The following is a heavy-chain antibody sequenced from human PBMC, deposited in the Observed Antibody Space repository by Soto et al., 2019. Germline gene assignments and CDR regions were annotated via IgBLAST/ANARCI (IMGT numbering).Heavy chain of an antibody. CDR2: INPNSGGT. CDR1: GFTFSAYY. CDR3: ARGGYCGGVCSGYYYHYYMDV. D-gene: IGHD2-21*01. V-gene: IGHV1-2*02. J-gene: IGHJ6*03. Sequence: ASVKVSCKASGFTFSAYYIYWVRQAPGQGLEWIGWINPNSGGTNNAQKFQGRVTMTRDTSASTVYMELSGLIPDDTAVYYCARGGYCGGVCSGYYYHYYMDVWGKGTTVPVSS.